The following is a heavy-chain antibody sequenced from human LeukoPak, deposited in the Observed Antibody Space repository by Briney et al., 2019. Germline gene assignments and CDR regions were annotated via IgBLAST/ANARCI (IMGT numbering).Heavy chain of an antibody. CDR1: GFTFSSYG. CDR2: ISYDGSNK. J-gene: IGHJ4*02. D-gene: IGHD3-3*01. Sequence: GGSLRLSCAASGFTFSSYGMHWVRQAPGKGLEWVAVISYDGSNKYYADSVKGRFTISRDNSKNTLYLQMNSLRAEDTAVYYCANSRGLLRFLEWLPFDYWGQGTLVTVSS. CDR3: ANSRGLLRFLEWLPFDY. V-gene: IGHV3-30*18.